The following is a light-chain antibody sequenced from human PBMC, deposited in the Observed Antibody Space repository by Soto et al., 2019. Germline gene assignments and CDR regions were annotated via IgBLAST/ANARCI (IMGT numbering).Light chain of an antibody. V-gene: IGKV3-15*01. CDR2: GAF. J-gene: IGKJ1*01. CDR1: QGISSN. CDR3: QQYNDWPLT. Sequence: TQSPAFLSVSLGDRVTITWSASQGISSNLAWYQQKPGQAPSLLIYGAFTRATGIPARFSGTGYGTEFTLTISSLQSEDFALYYCQQYNDWPLTFGQGTKVDIK.